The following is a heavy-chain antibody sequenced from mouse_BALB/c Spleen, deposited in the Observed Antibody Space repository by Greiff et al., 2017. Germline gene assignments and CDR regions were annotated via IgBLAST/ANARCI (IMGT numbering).Heavy chain of an antibody. V-gene: IGHV3-8*02. CDR3: ARGNGSSYDWYFDV. D-gene: IGHD1-1*01. CDR1: GDSITSGY. J-gene: IGHJ1*01. Sequence: EVKLMESGPSLVKPSQTLSLTCSVTGDSITSGYWNWIRKFPGNKLEYMGYISYSGSTYYNPSLKSRISITRDTSKNQYYLQLNSVTTEDTATYYCARGNGSSYDWYFDVWGAGTTVTVSS. CDR2: ISYSGST.